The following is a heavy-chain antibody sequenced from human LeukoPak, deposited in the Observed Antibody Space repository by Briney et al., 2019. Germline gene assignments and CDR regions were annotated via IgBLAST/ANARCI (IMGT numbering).Heavy chain of an antibody. J-gene: IGHJ4*02. CDR1: GYTFTSDG. V-gene: IGHV1-18*01. CDR2: ISAYNGNT. Sequence: ASVKVSCKASGYTFTSDGISWVRQAPGQGLEWMGWISAYNGNTNYAQKLQGRVTMTTDASTSTAYMELRSLRSDDTAVYYCARDSPLYGSGSAFDYWGQGTLVTVSS. D-gene: IGHD3-10*01. CDR3: ARDSPLYGSGSAFDY.